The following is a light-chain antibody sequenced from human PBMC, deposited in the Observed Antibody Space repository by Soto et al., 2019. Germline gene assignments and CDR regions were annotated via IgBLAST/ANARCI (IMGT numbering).Light chain of an antibody. J-gene: IGKJ2*01. CDR3: QQYEELPYT. CDR1: QVIRNY. CDR2: DIS. Sequence: DIKMTQSASSLSASVGDRVTITCQASQVIRNYLNWYRQKPGKAPELLIYDISTLEIGVPSRFGGSGSGTDFPFTITGLQPEDIGTYFCQQYEELPYTFGQGTKLE. V-gene: IGKV1-33*01.